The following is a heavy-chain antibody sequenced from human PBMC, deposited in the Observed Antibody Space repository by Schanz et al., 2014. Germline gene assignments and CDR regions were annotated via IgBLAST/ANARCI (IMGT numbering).Heavy chain of an antibody. CDR1: GFTFSTSA. Sequence: EVQLLESGGGLVQPGGSLRLSCAASGFTFSTSAMSWVRQVPGKGLEWVSAILGLASTTYYADSVKGRFTISRDNSKSTLYLQMSSLRAGDTAVYYCANNWNLDYWGQGTLVNVSS. CDR2: ILGLASTT. D-gene: IGHD1-20*01. V-gene: IGHV3-23*01. J-gene: IGHJ4*02. CDR3: ANNWNLDY.